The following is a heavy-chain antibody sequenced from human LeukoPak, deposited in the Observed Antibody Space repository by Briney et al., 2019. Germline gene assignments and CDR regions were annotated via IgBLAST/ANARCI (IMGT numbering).Heavy chain of an antibody. V-gene: IGHV3-30*02. CDR2: VASDGNFR. CDR3: ANLPYNWNTHFDDY. CDR1: GFTLSYYG. D-gene: IGHD1-1*01. J-gene: IGHJ4*01. Sequence: PGGSLRLSCAASGFTLSYYGMHWVRQAPGKGLEWAAYVASDGNFRDYVDSVKGRFTVSRDNSKDTLYLQMDSLRTEDTGVYYCANLPYNWNTHFDDYWGHGTLVTVSS.